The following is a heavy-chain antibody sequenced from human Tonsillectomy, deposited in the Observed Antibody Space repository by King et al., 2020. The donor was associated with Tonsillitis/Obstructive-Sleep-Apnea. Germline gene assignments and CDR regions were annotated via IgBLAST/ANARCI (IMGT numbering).Heavy chain of an antibody. Sequence: VQLVGSGGGVVQPGRSLRISCAAAGFTFSSYGMHWVRQAPGTGLEWWAVIWYDGSNNHYADSLKGRLTISRDNSKDTLFLQMNSLRAEDTAVYYCARGHSSGWYRGGHAFDIWGQGTMVTVSS. D-gene: IGHD6-19*01. J-gene: IGHJ3*02. CDR2: IWYDGSNN. CDR1: GFTFSSYG. CDR3: ARGHSSGWYRGGHAFDI. V-gene: IGHV3-33*01.